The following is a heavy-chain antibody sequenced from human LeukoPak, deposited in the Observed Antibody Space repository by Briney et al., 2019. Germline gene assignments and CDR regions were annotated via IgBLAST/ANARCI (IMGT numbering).Heavy chain of an antibody. Sequence: GRSLRLSCAASGFTFSSYAMHWVRQAPGKGLEWVAVIWYDGSKKYYADSVKGRFTISRDNSKNTLYLQMNSLRAEDTAVYYCARETLTYFYDSGSRHWGQGTLVTVSS. J-gene: IGHJ4*02. D-gene: IGHD3-10*01. CDR3: ARETLTYFYDSGSRH. CDR1: GFTFSSYA. V-gene: IGHV3-33*01. CDR2: IWYDGSKK.